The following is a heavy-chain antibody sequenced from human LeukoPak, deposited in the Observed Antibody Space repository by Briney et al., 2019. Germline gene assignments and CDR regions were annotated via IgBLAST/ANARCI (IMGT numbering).Heavy chain of an antibody. D-gene: IGHD6-6*01. CDR3: ARDQAALAARPCDY. CDR2: INPNSGGT. V-gene: IGHV1-2*02. J-gene: IGHJ4*02. Sequence: ASVKVSCKPSGYTFTGYYMHWVRQAPGQGLEWMGWINPNSGGTNYAQKFQGRVTMTRDTSISTAYMELSRLASDDTAVYYCARDQAALAARPCDYWGQGTLVTVSS. CDR1: GYTFTGYY.